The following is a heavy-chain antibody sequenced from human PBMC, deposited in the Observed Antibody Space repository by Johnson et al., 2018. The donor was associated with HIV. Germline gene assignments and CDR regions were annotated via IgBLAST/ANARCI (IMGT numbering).Heavy chain of an antibody. CDR3: AKDTGAAGTRGYAFDI. J-gene: IGHJ3*02. Sequence: VQLVESGGGVVQPGRSLRLSCAASGFTFDDYAMHWVRQAPGKGLEWVSGISWNSGSIGYADSVKGRFTISRDNAKNSLHLQMNSLGAEDTTLYYCAKDTGAAGTRGYAFDIWGQGTMVTVSS. CDR1: GFTFDDYA. CDR2: ISWNSGSI. V-gene: IGHV3-9*01. D-gene: IGHD6-13*01.